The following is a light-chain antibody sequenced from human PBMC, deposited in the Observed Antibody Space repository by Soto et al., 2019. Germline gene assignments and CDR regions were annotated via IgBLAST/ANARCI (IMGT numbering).Light chain of an antibody. J-gene: IGLJ2*01. V-gene: IGLV2-14*01. CDR3: SSFTTSSTVL. Sequence: QSVLTQPASVSGSPGQSITISCTGTSSDVGGYNYVSWYQQHPGKAPKLMIYDVTSRPSGVSNRFSGSKSGNTASLTISGLQTEDEADYYCSSFTTSSTVLFGGGTKRPS. CDR2: DVT. CDR1: SSDVGGYNY.